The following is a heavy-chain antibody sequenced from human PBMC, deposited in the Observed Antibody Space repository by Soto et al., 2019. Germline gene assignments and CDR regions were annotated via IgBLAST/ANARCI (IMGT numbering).Heavy chain of an antibody. CDR3: ARPIVGASSGSYYGMDV. CDR2: IYPGDSDT. V-gene: IGHV5-51*01. Sequence: GESLKISCKGSGYSFTSYWIGWVRQMPGKGLEWMGIIYPGDSDTRYSPSFQGQVTISADKSISTAYLQWSSLKASDTAMYYCARPIVGASSGSYYGMDVWGQGTTVTVSS. CDR1: GYSFTSYW. J-gene: IGHJ6*02. D-gene: IGHD1-26*01.